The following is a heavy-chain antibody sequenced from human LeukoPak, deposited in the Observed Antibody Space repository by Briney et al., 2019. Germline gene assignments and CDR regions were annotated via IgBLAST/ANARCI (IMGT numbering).Heavy chain of an antibody. J-gene: IGHJ3*02. D-gene: IGHD1-14*01. CDR1: GFTFSSYS. V-gene: IGHV3-48*04. CDR2: ISSSSSTI. CDR3: ARAPTRKPFDI. Sequence: GGSLRLSCAASGFTFSSYSMNWVRQAPGKGLEWVSYISSSSSTIYYADSVKGRFTISRDNAKNSLYLQMNSLRAEDTAVYYCARAPTRKPFDIWGQGTMVTVSS.